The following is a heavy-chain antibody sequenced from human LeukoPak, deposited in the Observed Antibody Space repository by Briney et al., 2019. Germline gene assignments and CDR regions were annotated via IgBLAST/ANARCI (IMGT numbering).Heavy chain of an antibody. CDR2: ITGSGGST. D-gene: IGHD3-22*01. V-gene: IGHV3-23*01. CDR3: ATDGDTSGYYYLDY. Sequence: SGGSLRLSCAASGFTFSSFAMRWVRQAPGKGLEWVSSITGSGGSTYYADSVKGRFTISRGNSKNTVSLQMNSLRAEDTAVYYCATDGDTSGYYYLDYWGQGTLVTVSS. CDR1: GFTFSSFA. J-gene: IGHJ4*02.